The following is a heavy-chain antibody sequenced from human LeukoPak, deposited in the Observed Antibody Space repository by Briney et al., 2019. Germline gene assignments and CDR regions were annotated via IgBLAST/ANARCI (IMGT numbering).Heavy chain of an antibody. J-gene: IGHJ4*02. V-gene: IGHV1-2*02. CDR3: ARTVSVVVVTATFFDY. Sequence: ASVKVSCKASGYTFTGYYMHWVRQAPGQGLEWIGWINPNSGDTNYAQKFQGTVTMTRDTSISTAYMELSRLRSDDTAVYYCARTVSVVVVTATFFDYWGQGTLVTVSS. CDR1: GYTFTGYY. D-gene: IGHD2-15*01. CDR2: INPNSGDT.